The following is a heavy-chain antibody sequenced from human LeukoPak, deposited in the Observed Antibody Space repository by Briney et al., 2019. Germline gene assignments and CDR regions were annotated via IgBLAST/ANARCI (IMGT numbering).Heavy chain of an antibody. Sequence: GASVKVSCKASGGTFSSYAISWVRQAPGQGLEWMGGIIPIFGTANYAQKFQGRVTITTDESTSTAYMELSSLRSEDTAVYYCARDGAMYNWNHQGWFDPWGQGTLVTVSS. V-gene: IGHV1-69*05. CDR1: GGTFSSYA. CDR3: ARDGAMYNWNHQGWFDP. J-gene: IGHJ5*02. D-gene: IGHD1-14*01. CDR2: IIPIFGTA.